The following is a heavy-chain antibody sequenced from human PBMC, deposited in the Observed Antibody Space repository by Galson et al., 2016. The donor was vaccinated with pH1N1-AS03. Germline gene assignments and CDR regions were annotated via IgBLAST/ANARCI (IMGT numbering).Heavy chain of an antibody. CDR2: MYYSGST. CDR3: VMDTTTWMRFDY. J-gene: IGHJ4*02. V-gene: IGHV4-39*07. D-gene: IGHD1-1*01. CDR1: GGSISRSSYY. Sequence: SETLSLTCTVSGGSISRSSYYWGWIRQPPGKGLEWIGSMYYSGSTYYNPSLKSRVTISVDTSKNQFSLDLNSVTAADTALYYCVMDTTTWMRFDYWGQGVLVIVSS.